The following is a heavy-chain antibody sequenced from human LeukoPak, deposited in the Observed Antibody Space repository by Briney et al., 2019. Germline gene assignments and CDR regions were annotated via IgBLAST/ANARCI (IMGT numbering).Heavy chain of an antibody. D-gene: IGHD3-22*01. J-gene: IGHJ3*02. V-gene: IGHV4-34*01. CDR1: GGSFSGYY. Sequence: SETLSLTCAVYGGSFSGYYWSWIRQPPGKGLEWIGEINHSGSTNYNPSLESRVTISVDTSKNQFFLKLSSVTAADTAVYYCARKTRQYYYDSSGYYGIWGQGTMVTVSS. CDR2: INHSGST. CDR3: ARKTRQYYYDSSGYYGI.